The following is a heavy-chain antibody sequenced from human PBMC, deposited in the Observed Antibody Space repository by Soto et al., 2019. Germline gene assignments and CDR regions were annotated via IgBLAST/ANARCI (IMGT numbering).Heavy chain of an antibody. J-gene: IGHJ5*02. Sequence: EVQLLESGGGLVQPGGSLRLSCAASGFTFSSYAMSWVRQAPGKGLEWVSTIRSSGGSTHYADSVKGRFTTSRDNSKNPLYMQMNSLRAADTAVASCAKFYGGNSANTCTIDPWGQGTLVTVSS. CDR3: AKFYGGNSANTCTIDP. V-gene: IGHV3-23*01. CDR2: IRSSGGST. CDR1: GFTFSSYA. D-gene: IGHD2-21*02.